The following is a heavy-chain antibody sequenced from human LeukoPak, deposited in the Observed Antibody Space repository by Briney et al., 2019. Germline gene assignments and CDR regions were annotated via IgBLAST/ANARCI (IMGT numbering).Heavy chain of an antibody. D-gene: IGHD5-12*01. V-gene: IGHV5-51*01. CDR2: IYPGDSDT. CDR3: ARPPRYSGYGAYYFDY. CDR1: GYSFTSYW. J-gene: IGHJ4*02. Sequence: GESLKISCKGSGYSFTSYWIGWVRQMPGKGLEWMGIIYPGDSDTRYSPSFQGQVTISADKSISTAYLQWSSLKASDTAMYYCARPPRYSGYGAYYFDYWGQGTLVTVSS.